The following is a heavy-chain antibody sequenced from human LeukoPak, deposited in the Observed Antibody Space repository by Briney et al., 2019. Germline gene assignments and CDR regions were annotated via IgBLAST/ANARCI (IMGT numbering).Heavy chain of an antibody. V-gene: IGHV3-33*01. CDR3: ARDGGSFQSSPDN. J-gene: IGHJ4*02. D-gene: IGHD1-26*01. Sequence: QPGRSLRLSCAASGFIFSSYGMHWVRQAPGKGLEWVAVIWYDGSNKYYADSVKGRFTISRDNSKNTVYLQMNSLRVEDTAVYYCARDGGSFQSSPDNWGQGTLVIVSS. CDR2: IWYDGSNK. CDR1: GFIFSSYG.